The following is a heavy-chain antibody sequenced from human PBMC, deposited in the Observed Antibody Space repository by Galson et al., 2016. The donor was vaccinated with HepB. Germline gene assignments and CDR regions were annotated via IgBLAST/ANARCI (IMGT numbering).Heavy chain of an antibody. D-gene: IGHD1-26*01. CDR2: IDYSGNT. Sequence: SETLSLTCAVNGGSFSAYFWTWICQPPGKGLEWIGEIDYSGNTKYNPSLKGRFTMSVDTSKTQFSLKLSSVTAADTAVYYCARHSHTVGLDFWGQGALVTVSS. CDR3: ARHSHTVGLDF. V-gene: IGHV4-34*01. J-gene: IGHJ4*02. CDR1: GGSFSAYF.